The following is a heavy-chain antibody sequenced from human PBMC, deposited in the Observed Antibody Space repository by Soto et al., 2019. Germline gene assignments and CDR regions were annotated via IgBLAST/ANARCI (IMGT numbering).Heavy chain of an antibody. D-gene: IGHD2-2*01. CDR3: GYCSSIRCHYYYYGMDV. V-gene: IGHV1-69*13. CDR1: GGTFSSYA. CDR2: IIPIFGTA. Sequence: SVKVSCKASGGTFSSYAISWVRQAPGQGLEWMGGIIPIFGTANYAQKFQGRVTITADESTSTAYMELSSLRSEDTAVYYCGYCSSIRCHYYYYGMDVWCQANTVTVS. J-gene: IGHJ6*02.